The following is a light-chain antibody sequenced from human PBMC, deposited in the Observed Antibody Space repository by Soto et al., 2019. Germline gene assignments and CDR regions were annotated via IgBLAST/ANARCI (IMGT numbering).Light chain of an antibody. CDR2: DVA. CDR1: SSDIGSYNY. CDR3: SSYTNTLGV. V-gene: IGLV2-14*03. Sequence: QSALTQPASVSGSPGQSITISCTGTSSDIGSYNYVSWYQQHPGKAPKLIIYDVASRPSGVSDRFSGSKSDNTASLTISGLQAEDEADYYCSSYTNTLGVFGGGTQLTVL. J-gene: IGLJ3*02.